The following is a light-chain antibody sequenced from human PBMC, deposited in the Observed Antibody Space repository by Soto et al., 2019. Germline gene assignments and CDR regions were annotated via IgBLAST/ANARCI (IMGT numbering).Light chain of an antibody. CDR1: ESVRSTY. Sequence: DIVLTQSPGILSLSPGDRATLSCRSSESVRSTYLAWYQQKRGQAPRLLIYEASSRASGIPDRFSGSGSGKDFTLTISKVEPEDVAVYYCQQYFNSPYMYTFGQG. CDR3: QQYFNSPYMYT. V-gene: IGKV3-20*01. J-gene: IGKJ2*01. CDR2: EAS.